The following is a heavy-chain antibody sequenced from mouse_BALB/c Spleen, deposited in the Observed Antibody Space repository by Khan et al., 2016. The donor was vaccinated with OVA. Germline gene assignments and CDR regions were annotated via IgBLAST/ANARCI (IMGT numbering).Heavy chain of an antibody. J-gene: IGHJ2*01. CDR1: GFSFSRFG. CDR2: ISTGSSTI. V-gene: IGHV5-17*02. CDR3: ARDTNFDY. Sequence: EVELVESGGGLVQPGGSRKLSCAASGFSFSRFGLHWVSQAPEKGLEWVAYISTGSSTIYYADTVKGRITISSDNSTNTLFLQMNSLRSEDTAMYYCARDTNFDYWGQGTTLTVAA. D-gene: IGHD1-1*01.